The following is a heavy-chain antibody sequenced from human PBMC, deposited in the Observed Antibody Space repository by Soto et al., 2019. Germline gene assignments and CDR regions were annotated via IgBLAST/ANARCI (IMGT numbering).Heavy chain of an antibody. V-gene: IGHV3-23*01. CDR3: AKDLLSYYDFWSGYPAPFDY. J-gene: IGHJ4*02. CDR2: ISGSGGST. D-gene: IGHD3-3*01. Sequence: PGGSLRLSCAASGFTFSSYGMHWVRQAPGKGLEWVSAISGSGGSTYYADSVKGRFTISRDNSKNTLYLQMNSLRAEDTAVYYCAKDLLSYYDFWSGYPAPFDYWGQGTLVTVSS. CDR1: GFTFSSYG.